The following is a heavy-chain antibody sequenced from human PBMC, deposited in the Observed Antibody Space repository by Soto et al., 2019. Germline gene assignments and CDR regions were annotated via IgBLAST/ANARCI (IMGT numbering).Heavy chain of an antibody. D-gene: IGHD2-2*01. Sequence: GGSPRLACAASGFTFSSYAMSWVRQAPGKELEWVSAISGSGGSTYYADSVKGRFTISRDNSKNTLYLQMNSLRAEDTAVYYCANVVFPSRYCSSTSCRINPSFWVQGTLVIVSS. CDR1: GFTFSSYA. CDR3: ANVVFPSRYCSSTSCRINPSF. J-gene: IGHJ1*01. V-gene: IGHV3-23*01. CDR2: ISGSGGST.